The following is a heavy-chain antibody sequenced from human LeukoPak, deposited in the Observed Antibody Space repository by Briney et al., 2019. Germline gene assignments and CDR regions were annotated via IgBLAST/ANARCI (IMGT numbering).Heavy chain of an antibody. Sequence: PGGSLRLSCAASGFTFSSYAMSWVRQAPGKGLEWVSAISGSGGSTYYADSVKGRFTISRDNSKNTLYLQMNSLRAEDTAVYYCASGIVVRDAFDIWGQGTMVTVSS. D-gene: IGHD3-22*01. CDR2: ISGSGGST. CDR1: GFTFSSYA. V-gene: IGHV3-23*01. CDR3: ASGIVVRDAFDI. J-gene: IGHJ3*02.